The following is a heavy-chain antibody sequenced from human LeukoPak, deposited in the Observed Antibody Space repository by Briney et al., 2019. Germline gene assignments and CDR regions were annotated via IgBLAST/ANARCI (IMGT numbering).Heavy chain of an antibody. CDR3: ASGLELDY. CDR1: GFTFSTYG. CDR2: IRHDSSDI. J-gene: IGHJ4*02. V-gene: IGHV3-48*01. Sequence: GGSLRLSCAASGFTFSTYGMNWVRQAPGKGLEWISFIRHDSSDIYYADSVKGRFTISRDNAKNSLYLQMNSLRAEDTAVYYCASGLELDYWGQGTLVTVSS.